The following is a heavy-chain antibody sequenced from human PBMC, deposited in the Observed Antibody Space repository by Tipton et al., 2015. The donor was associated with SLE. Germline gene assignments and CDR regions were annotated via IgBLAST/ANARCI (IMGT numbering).Heavy chain of an antibody. CDR2: IYYSGST. CDR1: GGSISSSSYY. Sequence: LRLSCTVSGGSISSSSYYWGWIRQPPGKGLEWIGSIYYSGSTYYNPSLKSRVTISVDTSKNQFSLKLSSVTAADTAVYYCARDTLSGYWGQGTLVTVSS. V-gene: IGHV4-39*02. CDR3: ARDTLSGY. J-gene: IGHJ4*02. D-gene: IGHD1-14*01.